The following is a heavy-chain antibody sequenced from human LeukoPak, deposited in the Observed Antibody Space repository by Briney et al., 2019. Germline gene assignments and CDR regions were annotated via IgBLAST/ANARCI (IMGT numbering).Heavy chain of an antibody. D-gene: IGHD3-10*01. Sequence: GGSLRLSCAASGFTFRNYAMTRVRQAPGEGLEWVSAISGSGGRTYYADSVKGRFTISRDNSKNTLYLQMNSLRAEDTAVYYCAKDPLVRGVTYDYWGQGTLVTVSS. J-gene: IGHJ4*02. V-gene: IGHV3-23*01. CDR3: AKDPLVRGVTYDY. CDR1: GFTFRNYA. CDR2: ISGSGGRT.